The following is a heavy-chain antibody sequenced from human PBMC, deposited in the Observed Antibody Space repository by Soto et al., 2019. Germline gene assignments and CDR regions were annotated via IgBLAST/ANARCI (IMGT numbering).Heavy chain of an antibody. CDR2: IYYSGST. D-gene: IGHD3-10*01. CDR1: GGSISSYY. V-gene: IGHV4-59*01. Sequence: PSETLSLTCTVSGGSISSYYWSWIRQPPGKGLEWIGYIYYSGSTNYNPSLKSRVTISVDTSKNQFSLKLSSVTAADTAVYYCARAGAGYYGSGSYYKPPDYWGQGTLVTVSS. CDR3: ARAGAGYYGSGSYYKPPDY. J-gene: IGHJ4*02.